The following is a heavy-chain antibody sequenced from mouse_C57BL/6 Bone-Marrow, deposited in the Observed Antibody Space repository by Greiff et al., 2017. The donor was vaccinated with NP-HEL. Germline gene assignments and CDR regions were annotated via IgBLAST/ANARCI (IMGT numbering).Heavy chain of an antibody. V-gene: IGHV5-4*03. CDR1: GFTFSSYA. Sequence: EVKLMESGGGLVKPGGSLKLSCAASGFTFSSYAMSWVRQTPEKRLEWVATISDGGSYTYYPDNVKGRFTISRDNAKNNLYLQMSHLKSEDTAMYYCARGEAMDYWGQGTSVTVS. CDR2: ISDGGSYT. J-gene: IGHJ4*01. CDR3: ARGEAMDY.